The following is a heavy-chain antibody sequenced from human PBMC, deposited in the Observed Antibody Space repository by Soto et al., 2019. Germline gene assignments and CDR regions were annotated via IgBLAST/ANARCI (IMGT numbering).Heavy chain of an antibody. D-gene: IGHD5-12*01. V-gene: IGHV1-18*01. J-gene: IGHJ6*02. CDR2: ISTYNGDT. Sequence: ASVKVSCKASGYTFTRSGISWVRQAPGQGLEWMGWISTYNGDTNYAQTFQGRVTMTTDTSTSTVHMEVRSLRSDDTAVYYSAREGVAPYYNYGMDVGGQGTPVTVS. CDR3: AREGVAPYYNYGMDV. CDR1: GYTFTRSG.